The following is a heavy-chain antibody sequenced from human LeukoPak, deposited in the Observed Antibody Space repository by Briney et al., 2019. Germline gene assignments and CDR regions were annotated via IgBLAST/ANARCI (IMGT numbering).Heavy chain of an antibody. J-gene: IGHJ4*02. CDR2: MYDRGRT. D-gene: IGHD2-21*02. V-gene: IGHV4-31*03. Sequence: SQTLSLTCTVSGGSISSGGYFWSWVRQYPGKGLEWIGYMYDRGRTYYNPSFKSRVTISVDTSENQFFLHLSSVTAADTAVYCCAREGDCGLDYSGQRTLGTVSS. CDR3: AREGDCGLDY. CDR1: GGSISSGGYF.